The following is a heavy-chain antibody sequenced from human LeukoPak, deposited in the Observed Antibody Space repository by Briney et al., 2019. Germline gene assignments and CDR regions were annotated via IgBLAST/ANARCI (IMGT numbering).Heavy chain of an antibody. V-gene: IGHV3-23*03. J-gene: IGHJ4*02. CDR1: GFTFDDYA. CDR3: VKGGWGTVLDY. CDR2: VDSDGTNT. D-gene: IGHD1-14*01. Sequence: PGRSLRLSCAASGFTFDDYAMHWVRQAPGKGLVWVSRVDSDGTNTNYADSVKGRFTISRDNSKNTLFLQMNSLRVDDTAVYYCVKGGWGTVLDYWGQGTLVTVSS.